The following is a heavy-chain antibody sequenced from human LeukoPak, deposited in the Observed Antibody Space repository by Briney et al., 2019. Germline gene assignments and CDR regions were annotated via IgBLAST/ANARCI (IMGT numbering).Heavy chain of an antibody. CDR1: GYSFTSYW. V-gene: IGHV5-51*01. D-gene: IGHD5/OR15-5a*01. CDR3: ARHRDVSYYYYYGMDV. J-gene: IGHJ6*02. Sequence: GESLKISCKGSGYSFTSYWIGWVRQMPGKGLEWMGIIYPGGSDIRYSPSFQGQVTISADKSISTAYLQWSSLKASDTAMYYCARHRDVSYYYYYGMDVWGQGTTVTVSS. CDR2: IYPGGSDI.